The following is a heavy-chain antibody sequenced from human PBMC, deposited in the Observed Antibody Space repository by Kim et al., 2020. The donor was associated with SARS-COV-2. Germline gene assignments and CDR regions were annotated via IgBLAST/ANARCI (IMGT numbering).Heavy chain of an antibody. D-gene: IGHD2-2*01. CDR3: AREGVVVPAAMRWYFDL. J-gene: IGHJ2*01. Sequence: LKSRVTISVDTSKNQFSLKLSSVTAADTAVYYCAREGVVVPAAMRWYFDLWGRGTLVTVSS. V-gene: IGHV4-39*07.